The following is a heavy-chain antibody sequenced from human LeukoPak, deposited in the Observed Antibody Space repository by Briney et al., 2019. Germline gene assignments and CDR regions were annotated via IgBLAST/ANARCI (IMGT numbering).Heavy chain of an antibody. D-gene: IGHD3-10*01. V-gene: IGHV3-30*01. CDR3: ARDSTYYYDSGSSGPHYFDY. Sequence: GGSLRLSCAASGFTFSSYAMHWVRQAPGKGPEWVAVISYDGSNKYYADSVKGRFTISRDNSKNTLYLQMNSLRAEDTAVYYCARDSTYYYDSGSSGPHYFDYWGQGTLVTVSA. J-gene: IGHJ4*02. CDR2: ISYDGSNK. CDR1: GFTFSSYA.